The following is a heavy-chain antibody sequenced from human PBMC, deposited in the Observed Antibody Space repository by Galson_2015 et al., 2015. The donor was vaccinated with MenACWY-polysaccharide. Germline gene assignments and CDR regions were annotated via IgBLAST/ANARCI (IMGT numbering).Heavy chain of an antibody. J-gene: IGHJ6*02. Sequence: SLRLSCAASGFTFSSYAIHWVRQAPGKGLEWVAVISCDGINKYYADSVKGRFTISRDNSKYTVYLQMNSLRADDTTVYYCARDYCDRITCSGMDVWGQGTTVTVSS. V-gene: IGHV3-30-3*01. CDR1: GFTFSSYA. D-gene: IGHD2/OR15-2a*01. CDR2: ISCDGINK. CDR3: ARDYCDRITCSGMDV.